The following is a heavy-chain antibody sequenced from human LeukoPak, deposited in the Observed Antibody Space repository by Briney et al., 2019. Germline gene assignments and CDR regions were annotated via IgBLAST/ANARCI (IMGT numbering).Heavy chain of an antibody. V-gene: IGHV3-15*01. J-gene: IGHJ5*02. D-gene: IGHD6-13*01. CDR1: GFTFSNAW. CDR2: IKSKTDGGTT. Sequence: PGGSLRLSCAASGFTFSNAWMSWVRQAPGKGLEWVGRIKSKTDGGTTDYAAPVKGRFTISRDDSKNTLYLQMNSLKTEDTAVYYCTSSHSSSWYFWFDPWGQGTLVTVSS. CDR3: TSSHSSSWYFWFDP.